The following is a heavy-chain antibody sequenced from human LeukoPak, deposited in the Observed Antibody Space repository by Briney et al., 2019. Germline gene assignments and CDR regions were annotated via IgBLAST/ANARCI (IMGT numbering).Heavy chain of an antibody. J-gene: IGHJ5*02. CDR3: ATDAAPLAAAGSWWLDP. Sequence: GGSLRLSCAASGFTFSSYWMHWVRQAPGKGLVWVSRIDGDGSSTSYADSVKGRFTTSRDNAKNTLYLQMNSLRAEDTAVYYCATDAAPLAAAGSWWLDPWGQGTLVTVSS. CDR1: GFTFSSYW. D-gene: IGHD6-13*01. V-gene: IGHV3-74*01. CDR2: IDGDGSST.